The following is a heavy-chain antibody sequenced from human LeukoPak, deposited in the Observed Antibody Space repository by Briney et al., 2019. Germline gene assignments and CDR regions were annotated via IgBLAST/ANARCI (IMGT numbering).Heavy chain of an antibody. D-gene: IGHD5-18*01. CDR3: ARGGGYSYGRFDY. V-gene: IGHV3-74*01. Sequence: GGSLRLSCAASGFTFSTYWMHWVRQAPGKGLVWVSRINGDGSSTSYADSVKGRFTISRDNAKNTLYLQMNSLRAKDTAVYYCARGGGYSYGRFDYWGQGTLVTVSS. CDR2: INGDGSST. CDR1: GFTFSTYW. J-gene: IGHJ4*02.